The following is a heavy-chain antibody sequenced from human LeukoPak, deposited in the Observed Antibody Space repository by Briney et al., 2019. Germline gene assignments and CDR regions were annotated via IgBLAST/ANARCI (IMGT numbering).Heavy chain of an antibody. Sequence: ASVKVSCKVSGYTLTELSMHWVRQAAGKGLEWMGGFDPEDGETIYAQKFQGRVTMTEDTSTDTAYMELNSLRSEDTAVYYCATARYSSSWQPYFDYWGQGTLVTVSS. CDR2: FDPEDGET. CDR1: GYTLTELS. J-gene: IGHJ4*02. D-gene: IGHD6-13*01. CDR3: ATARYSSSWQPYFDY. V-gene: IGHV1-24*01.